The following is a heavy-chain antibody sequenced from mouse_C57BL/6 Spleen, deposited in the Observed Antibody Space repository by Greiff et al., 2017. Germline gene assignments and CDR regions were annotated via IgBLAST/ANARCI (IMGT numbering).Heavy chain of an antibody. CDR3: ARCYDGYYDYAMDY. CDR2: ISSGSSTI. Sequence: DVKLVESGGGLVKPGGSLKLSCAASGFTFSDYGMHWVRQAPEKGLEWVAYISSGSSTIYYADTVKGRFTISRDNAKNTLFLQMTSLRSEDTAMYYCARCYDGYYDYAMDYWGQGTSVTVSS. D-gene: IGHD2-3*01. V-gene: IGHV5-17*01. CDR1: GFTFSDYG. J-gene: IGHJ4*01.